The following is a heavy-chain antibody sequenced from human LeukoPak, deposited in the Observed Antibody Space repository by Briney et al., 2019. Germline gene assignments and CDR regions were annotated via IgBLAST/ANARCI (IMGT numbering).Heavy chain of an antibody. V-gene: IGHV3-21*01. Sequence: GGSLRLSCAASGFTFNSYGMNWVRQAPGKGLEWVSSISSSSNYIYYADSVKGRFTISRDNAENSLYLQMNSLRAGDTAVYYCTRDGSSWFNWFDPWGQGTLVTVSS. CDR3: TRDGSSWFNWFDP. CDR1: GFTFNSYG. CDR2: ISSSSNYI. D-gene: IGHD6-13*01. J-gene: IGHJ5*02.